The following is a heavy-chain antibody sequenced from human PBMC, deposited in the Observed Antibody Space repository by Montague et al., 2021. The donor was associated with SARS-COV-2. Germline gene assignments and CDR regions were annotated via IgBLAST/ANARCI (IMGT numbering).Heavy chain of an antibody. D-gene: IGHD6-13*01. Sequence: TLSLTCIVSGGSISSGGYYWSWIRQHPGKGLEWIGYIYYTGSTYYNPSLKSRLSISLDTSKNHFSLRLSSVTAADTAVYYCARSESPSYSSSPFDYWGQGTLVTVSS. CDR3: ARSESPSYSSSPFDY. CDR2: IYYTGST. V-gene: IGHV4-31*03. CDR1: GGSISSGGYY. J-gene: IGHJ4*02.